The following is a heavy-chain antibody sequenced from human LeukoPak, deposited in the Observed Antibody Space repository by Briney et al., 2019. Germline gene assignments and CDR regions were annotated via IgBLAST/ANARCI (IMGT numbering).Heavy chain of an antibody. Sequence: SETLSLTCAVYGGSLSGYYWSWIRQPPGKGLEWIGEINHSGSTNYNPSLKSRVTISVDTSKNQFSLKLSSVTAADTAVYYCARGVYDFWSGPYYMDVWGKGTTVTVSS. V-gene: IGHV4-34*01. CDR3: ARGVYDFWSGPYYMDV. CDR1: GGSLSGYY. CDR2: INHSGST. D-gene: IGHD3-3*01. J-gene: IGHJ6*03.